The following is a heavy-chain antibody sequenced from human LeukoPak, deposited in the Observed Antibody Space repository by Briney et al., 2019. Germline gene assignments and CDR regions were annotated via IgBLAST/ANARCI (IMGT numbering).Heavy chain of an antibody. J-gene: IGHJ3*02. Sequence: SETLSLTCAVYGGSFSVYYWSWIRQPPGKGLEWIGEINHSGSTNYNPSLKSRVTISVDTSKNQFSLKLSSVTAADTAVYYCARGRCSSTSCYFIVSWSFDIWGQGTMVTVSS. CDR2: INHSGST. CDR3: ARGRCSSTSCYFIVSWSFDI. V-gene: IGHV4-34*01. D-gene: IGHD2-2*01. CDR1: GGSFSVYY.